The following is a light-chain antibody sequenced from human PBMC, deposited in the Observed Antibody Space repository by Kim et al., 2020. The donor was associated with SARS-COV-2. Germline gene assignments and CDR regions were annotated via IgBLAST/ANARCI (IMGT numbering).Light chain of an antibody. CDR2: DVS. V-gene: IGLV2-14*04. J-gene: IGLJ2*01. Sequence: GQSITSSCIGTSSDVGGYNYVAWYQQYPGKGPKVMIYDVSKRPSGVSNRFSGSKSGNTASLTISGLQADDEADYYCSSYTSSYTVVFGGGTQLTVL. CDR3: SSYTSSYTVV. CDR1: SSDVGGYNY.